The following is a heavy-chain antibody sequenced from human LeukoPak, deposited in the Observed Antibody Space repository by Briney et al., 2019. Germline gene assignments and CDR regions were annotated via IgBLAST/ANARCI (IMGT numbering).Heavy chain of an antibody. CDR3: ARDKAHLAAAGFIDY. V-gene: IGHV1-18*01. CDR2: ISAYNGNT. CDR1: GYTFTSYG. Sequence: ASVKVSCKASGYTFTSYGISWVRQAPGQGLEWMGWISAYNGNTNYAQKLQGRVTMTTDTSTSTAYMELNSLRAEDTAVYYCARDKAHLAAAGFIDYWGQGTLVTVSS. D-gene: IGHD6-13*01. J-gene: IGHJ4*02.